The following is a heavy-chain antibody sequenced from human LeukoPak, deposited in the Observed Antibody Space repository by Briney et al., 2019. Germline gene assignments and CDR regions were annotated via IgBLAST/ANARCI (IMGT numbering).Heavy chain of an antibody. Sequence: GGSLRLSCAASGFTLSSNWMYWVRQAPGKGLVWVSRINNDGSSTSYADSVKGRFTISRDNAKDTLFLQMNSLRAEDTAVYYCVKYSSGWNWGQGTLVTVSS. CDR3: VKYSSGWN. CDR2: INNDGSST. J-gene: IGHJ4*02. CDR1: GFTLSSNW. V-gene: IGHV3-74*01. D-gene: IGHD6-19*01.